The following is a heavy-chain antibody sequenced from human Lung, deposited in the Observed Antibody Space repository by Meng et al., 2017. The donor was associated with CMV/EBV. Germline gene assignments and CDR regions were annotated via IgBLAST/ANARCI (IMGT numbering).Heavy chain of an antibody. D-gene: IGHD7-27*01. Sequence: ASVKVSCKASGYTFTAHYFHWVRQAPGQGLEWMGWIHPHRGDTNYAQQFQGRVTLTRDTSINTGYMELTRLTSDDTAVYYCARDNNWGPDYWGQGPVVTVSS. J-gene: IGHJ4*02. V-gene: IGHV1-2*02. CDR3: ARDNNWGPDY. CDR2: IHPHRGDT. CDR1: GYTFTAHY.